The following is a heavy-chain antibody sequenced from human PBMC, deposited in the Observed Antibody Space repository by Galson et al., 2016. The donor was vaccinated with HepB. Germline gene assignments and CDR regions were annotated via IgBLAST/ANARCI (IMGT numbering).Heavy chain of an antibody. CDR2: IYQTGSA. V-gene: IGHV4-4*02. CDR3: SRGTLGTTAIMAFDY. CDR1: GDSISNNYW. J-gene: IGHJ4*02. D-gene: IGHD1-26*01. Sequence: SETLSLTCAVSGDSISNNYWWSWVRQSPGQGLEWIGEIYQTGSANYNPSFTSRATLSIDKTKNQISLSLGSVTAADTAVYYCSRGTLGTTAIMAFDYWGQGTLVSVSS.